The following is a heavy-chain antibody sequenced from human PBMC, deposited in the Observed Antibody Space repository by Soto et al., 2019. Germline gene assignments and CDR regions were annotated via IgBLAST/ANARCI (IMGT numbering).Heavy chain of an antibody. CDR3: ARDQWELLPEREYYYYYGMDV. Sequence: GGSLRLSCAASGFTFSSYSMNWVRQAPGKGLEWVSYISSSSSTIYYADSVKGRFTISRDNAKNSLYLQMNSLRDEDTAVYYCARDQWELLPEREYYYYYGMDVWGQGTTVTVSS. D-gene: IGHD1-26*01. V-gene: IGHV3-48*02. J-gene: IGHJ6*02. CDR2: ISSSSSTI. CDR1: GFTFSSYS.